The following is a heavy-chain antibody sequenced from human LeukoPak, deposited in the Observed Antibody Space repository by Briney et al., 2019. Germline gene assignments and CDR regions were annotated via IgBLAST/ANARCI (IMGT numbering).Heavy chain of an antibody. CDR3: AKDRPVVVIKNYYMDV. CDR1: GFSFSGYG. J-gene: IGHJ6*03. V-gene: IGHV3-30*02. CDR2: IRYDGSNK. D-gene: IGHD3-22*01. Sequence: GGSLRLSCAASGFSFSGYGMHWVRQAPGKGLEWVAFIRYDGSNKYYADSVKGRFTISRDNSKNTLYLQMNSLRAEDTAVYYCAKDRPVVVIKNYYMDVWGKGTTVTVSS.